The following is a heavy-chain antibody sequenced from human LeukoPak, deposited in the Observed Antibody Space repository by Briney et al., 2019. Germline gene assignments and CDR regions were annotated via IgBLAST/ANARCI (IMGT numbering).Heavy chain of an antibody. D-gene: IGHD2-8*01. Sequence: RGSLRLSCVVSGFTLSTNGMSWVRQAPGKGLEWVSGLSGSGSSVYYADSVRGRLTISRDNSRNTLYLQLDSLRADDTAVYYCAKGLNWFDPWGQGTPVIVSS. CDR2: LSGSGSSV. J-gene: IGHJ5*02. CDR3: AKGLNWFDP. CDR1: GFTLSTNG. V-gene: IGHV3-23*01.